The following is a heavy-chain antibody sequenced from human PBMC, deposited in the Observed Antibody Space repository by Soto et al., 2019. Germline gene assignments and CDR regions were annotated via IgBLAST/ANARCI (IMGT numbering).Heavy chain of an antibody. V-gene: IGHV4-59*01. J-gene: IGHJ4*02. CDR2: IYYSGST. CDR1: GGSISSYY. CDR3: ARASEYSSSFDD. D-gene: IGHD6-6*01. Sequence: SETLSLTCTVSGGSISSYYWSWIRQPPGKGLEWIGYIYYSGSTNYNPSLKSRVTISVDTSKNQFSLKLSSVTAADTAVYYCARASEYSSSFDDWGQGTLVTVAS.